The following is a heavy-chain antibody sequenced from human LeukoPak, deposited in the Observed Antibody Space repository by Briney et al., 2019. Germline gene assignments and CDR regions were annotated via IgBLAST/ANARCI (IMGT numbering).Heavy chain of an antibody. CDR2: IDWDDDR. CDR3: ARILESGARASGWPENYFDY. D-gene: IGHD6-19*01. Sequence: ESGPTLVNPTQTLTLTCTFSGFSLSTSGMCVSWIRQPPGKALEWLARIDWDDDRYYSTSLKTRLTISKDTSKNQVVLTMTNMDPVDTATYYCARILESGARASGWPENYFDYWGQGTLVTVSS. CDR1: GFSLSTSGMC. V-gene: IGHV2-70*11. J-gene: IGHJ4*02.